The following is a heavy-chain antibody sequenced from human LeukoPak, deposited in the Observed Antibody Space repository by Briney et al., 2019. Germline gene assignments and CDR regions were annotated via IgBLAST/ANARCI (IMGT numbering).Heavy chain of an antibody. CDR3: ARELPNCGGDCPVDY. V-gene: IGHV3-11*05. D-gene: IGHD2-21*02. Sequence: GGSLRLSCAASAFTFSNYYMSWVRQAPGKGLEWVSYISPKGGNTNYADSVKGRFTISRDNAKNSLYLQMNSLRAEDTAVYYCARELPNCGGDCPVDYWGQGTLVIVSS. CDR2: ISPKGGNT. J-gene: IGHJ4*02. CDR1: AFTFSNYY.